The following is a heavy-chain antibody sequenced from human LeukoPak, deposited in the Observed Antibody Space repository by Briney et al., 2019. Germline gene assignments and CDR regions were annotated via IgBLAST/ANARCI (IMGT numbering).Heavy chain of an antibody. J-gene: IGHJ3*02. CDR1: GYTFTSYD. D-gene: IGHD2-21*02. CDR2: MNPNSGNT. Sequence: ASVKVSCKASGYTFTSYDINWVRQATGQGLEWMGWMNPNSGNTGYAQKFQGRVTMTRNTSISTAYMELSSLRSEDTAVYYCARPRYCGGDCYGDAFDIWGQGTMVTVSS. CDR3: ARPRYCGGDCYGDAFDI. V-gene: IGHV1-8*01.